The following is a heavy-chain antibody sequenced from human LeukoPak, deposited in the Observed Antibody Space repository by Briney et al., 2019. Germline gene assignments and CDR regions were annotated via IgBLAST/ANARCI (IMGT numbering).Heavy chain of an antibody. Sequence: GGPLRLSCAASGFTVSSNYMSWVRQAPGKGLEWVSVIYSGGCTYYADSVKGRFTISRDNSKNTLYLQMNSLRAEDTAVYYCARVCSSTSCYYGMDVWGKGTTVTVSS. CDR1: GFTVSSNY. V-gene: IGHV3-53*01. D-gene: IGHD2-2*01. J-gene: IGHJ6*04. CDR3: ARVCSSTSCYYGMDV. CDR2: IYSGGCT.